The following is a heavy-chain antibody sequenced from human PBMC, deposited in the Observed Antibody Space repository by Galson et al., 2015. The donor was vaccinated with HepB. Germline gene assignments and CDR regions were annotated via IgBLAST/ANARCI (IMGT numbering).Heavy chain of an antibody. CDR1: GGSISSYY. J-gene: IGHJ4*02. Sequence: ETLSLTCTVSGGSISSYYWSWIRQPAGKGLEWIGRIYTSGSTNYNPSLKSRVTMSVDTSKNQFSLKLSSVTAADTAVYYCAGELYSSGWEQFDYWGQGTLVTVSS. CDR2: IYTSGST. D-gene: IGHD6-19*01. V-gene: IGHV4-4*07. CDR3: AGELYSSGWEQFDY.